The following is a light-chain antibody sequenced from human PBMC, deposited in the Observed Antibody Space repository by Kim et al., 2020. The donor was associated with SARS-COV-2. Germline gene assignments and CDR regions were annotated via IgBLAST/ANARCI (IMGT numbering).Light chain of an antibody. V-gene: IGLV3-1*01. J-gene: IGLJ2*01. CDR1: KLGDKY. CDR3: PAWDSSTLVV. Sequence: SYELTQPPSVSVSPGQTASITCSGDKLGDKYACWYQQKPGQSPVLVIYQDSKRPSGIPERFSGSNSGNTATLTISGTQAMDEADYYCPAWDSSTLVVFGG. CDR2: QDS.